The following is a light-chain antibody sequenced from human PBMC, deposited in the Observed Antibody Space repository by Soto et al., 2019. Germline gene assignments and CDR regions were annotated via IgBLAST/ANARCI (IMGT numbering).Light chain of an antibody. J-gene: IGLJ3*02. Sequence: QSVLTQPRSVSGSPGQSVTISCTGTSSDVGAYNFVSWYQQHPGKAPKLMIYDVNKRPSGVPDHFSGSKSGNTASLTISGLQAEDEADYYCCSYAGSYTWVFGGGTKLTVL. V-gene: IGLV2-11*01. CDR3: CSYAGSYTWV. CDR2: DVN. CDR1: SSDVGAYNF.